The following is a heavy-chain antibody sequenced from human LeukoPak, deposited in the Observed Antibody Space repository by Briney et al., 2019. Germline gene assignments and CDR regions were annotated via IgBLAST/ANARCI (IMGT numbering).Heavy chain of an antibody. J-gene: IGHJ4*02. CDR2: IYHSGST. Sequence: SETLSLTCAVYGGSFSGYYWGWIRQPPGKGLEWIGSIYHSGSTYYNPSLKSRVTISVDTSKNQFSLKLSSVTAADTAVYYCARGRGGYCSGGSCYRHPAKGGYYFDYWGQGTLVTVSS. D-gene: IGHD2-15*01. CDR3: ARGRGGYCSGGSCYRHPAKGGYYFDY. V-gene: IGHV4-38-2*01. CDR1: GGSFSGYY.